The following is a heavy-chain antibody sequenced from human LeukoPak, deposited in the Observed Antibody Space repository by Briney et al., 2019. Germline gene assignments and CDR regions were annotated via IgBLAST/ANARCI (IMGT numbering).Heavy chain of an antibody. Sequence: GESLKISCKGSGYSFTSYWIGWVRPMPGKGLEWMGIIYPGDSDTRYSPSFQGQVTISADKSISTAYLQWSSLKASDTAMYYCARTLYDYDSWSGYQYYFDYWGQGTLVTVSS. CDR1: GYSFTSYW. V-gene: IGHV5-51*01. D-gene: IGHD3-3*01. J-gene: IGHJ4*02. CDR2: IYPGDSDT. CDR3: ARTLYDYDSWSGYQYYFDY.